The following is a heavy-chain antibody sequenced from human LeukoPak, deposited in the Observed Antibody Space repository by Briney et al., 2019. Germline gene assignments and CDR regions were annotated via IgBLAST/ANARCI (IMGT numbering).Heavy chain of an antibody. Sequence: PSEALSLTCTVSGGSISSYYWSWIRQPPGKGLEWIGYIYYSGSTNYNPSLKSRVTISVDTSKNQFSLKLTSVTAADTAVYYCARATYDSSGYYCDSWGQGTLVTVSS. CDR1: GGSISSYY. J-gene: IGHJ4*02. CDR2: IYYSGST. D-gene: IGHD3-22*01. CDR3: ARATYDSSGYYCDS. V-gene: IGHV4-59*12.